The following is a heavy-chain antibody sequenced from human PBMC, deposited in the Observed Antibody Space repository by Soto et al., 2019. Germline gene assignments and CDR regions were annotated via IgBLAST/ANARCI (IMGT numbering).Heavy chain of an antibody. CDR1: GFTFRDHY. J-gene: IGHJ4*02. Sequence: PWRSQRLSWAASGFTFRDHYMRRVRQDPGKGLEWVGRIKNKANSYTTDYAAPVKGRFIISRDDSKNSVFLQMNRLKTDDTSVYYCTRGRLGYSPSFDFWGQG. V-gene: IGHV3-72*01. CDR2: IKNKANSYTT. D-gene: IGHD4-4*01. CDR3: TRGRLGYSPSFDF.